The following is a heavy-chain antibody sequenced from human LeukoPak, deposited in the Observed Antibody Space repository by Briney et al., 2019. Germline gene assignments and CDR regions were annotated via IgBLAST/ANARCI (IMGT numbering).Heavy chain of an antibody. Sequence: ASGKVSCKASGYTFTSYLIHWVRQAPGQRLEWMGWINVGNDNTKYSQNFQGRVTITRDTSASTAYMELSSLRSEDTAVYYCARDSLWGSGTYGFDYWGQGALVTVSS. CDR3: ARDSLWGSGTYGFDY. D-gene: IGHD1-26*01. J-gene: IGHJ4*02. CDR2: INVGNDNT. CDR1: GYTFTSYL. V-gene: IGHV1-3*01.